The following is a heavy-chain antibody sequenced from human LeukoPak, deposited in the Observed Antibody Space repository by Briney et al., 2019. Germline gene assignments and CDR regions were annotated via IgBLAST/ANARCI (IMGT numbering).Heavy chain of an antibody. V-gene: IGHV4-59*08. Sequence: SETLSLTCTVSGGSMSSYYWSWIRQPPGKGLEWIGYIYYSGSTNYNPPLKSRVIISVDTSKNQFSLKLTSVTAADTAVYYCVRGPNYVWGSYRYFDYWGQGTLVTVSS. CDR2: IYYSGST. CDR1: GGSMSSYY. CDR3: VRGPNYVWGSYRYFDY. J-gene: IGHJ4*02. D-gene: IGHD3-16*02.